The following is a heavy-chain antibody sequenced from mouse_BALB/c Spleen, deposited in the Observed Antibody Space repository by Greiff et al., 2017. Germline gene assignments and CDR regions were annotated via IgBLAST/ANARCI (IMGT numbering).Heavy chain of an antibody. Sequence: QVQLKESGPGLVAPSQSLSIACTVSGFSLTSYGVHWVRQPPGKGLEWLGVIWAGGSTNYNSALMSRLSISKDNSKSQVFLKMNSLQTDDTAMYYCASLTGGDWYFDVWGAGTTVTVSS. D-gene: IGHD4-1*01. CDR2: IWAGGST. CDR1: GFSLTSYG. J-gene: IGHJ1*01. V-gene: IGHV2-9*02. CDR3: ASLTGGDWYFDV.